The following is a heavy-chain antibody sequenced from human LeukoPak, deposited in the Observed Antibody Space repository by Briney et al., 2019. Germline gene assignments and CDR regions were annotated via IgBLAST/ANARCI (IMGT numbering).Heavy chain of an antibody. J-gene: IGHJ4*02. CDR3: AREWCSGGSCYYNY. Sequence: GASVTVSCKASGGTFSSYAISWARQAPGQGLEWMGGIIPIFGTANYAQKFQGRVTITADESTSTAYMELSSLRSEDTAVYYCAREWCSGGSCYYNYWGQGTLVTVSS. V-gene: IGHV1-69*13. D-gene: IGHD2-15*01. CDR1: GGTFSSYA. CDR2: IIPIFGTA.